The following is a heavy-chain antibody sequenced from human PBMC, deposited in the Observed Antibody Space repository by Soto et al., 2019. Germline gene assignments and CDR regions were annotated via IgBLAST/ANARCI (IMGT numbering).Heavy chain of an antibody. J-gene: IGHJ4*02. V-gene: IGHV3-74*01. Sequence: EVQLVESGGGLVQPGESLRLSCAASGLIFSNYKMHWVRQAPGKGLVWVSRINTDGSIIDYADSVKGRFTVSRDNAKNTLYLLLNSLRAKNTVVYCCARDTDGLHFWGQGTLVTVSS. CDR1: GLIFSNYK. CDR3: ARDTDGLHF. CDR2: INTDGSII.